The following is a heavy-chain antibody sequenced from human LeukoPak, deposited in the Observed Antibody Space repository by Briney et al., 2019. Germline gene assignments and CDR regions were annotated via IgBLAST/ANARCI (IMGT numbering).Heavy chain of an antibody. CDR2: IYYSGST. V-gene: IGHV4-59*01. J-gene: IGHJ3*02. Sequence: SETLSLTCTVSGGSISSYYWSWIRQPPGKGLEWIGYIYYSGSTNYNPSLKSRVTISVDTSKNQFSLKLSSVTAADTAVYYCARAPLDYDAFDIWGQGTMVTVSS. CDR3: ARAPLDYDAFDI. CDR1: GGSISSYY. D-gene: IGHD3/OR15-3a*01.